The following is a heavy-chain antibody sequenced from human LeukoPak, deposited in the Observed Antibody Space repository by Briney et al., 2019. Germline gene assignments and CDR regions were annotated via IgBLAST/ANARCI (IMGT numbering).Heavy chain of an antibody. CDR1: GFTFSSYA. V-gene: IGHV3-23*01. CDR3: SKLVTTVITPFDY. Sequence: GGSLRLSCAASGFTFSSYAMSWVRQAPGKGLEWVSVISGSGGSTYYAGSVKGRFTISRDNSKNTLYLQMNSLRAEDTAEYYCSKLVTTVITPFDYWGQGTLVIVSS. CDR2: ISGSGGST. D-gene: IGHD4-23*01. J-gene: IGHJ4*02.